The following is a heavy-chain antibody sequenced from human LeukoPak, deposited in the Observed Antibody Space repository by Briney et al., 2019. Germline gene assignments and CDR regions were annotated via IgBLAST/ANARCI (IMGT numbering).Heavy chain of an antibody. D-gene: IGHD3-22*01. Sequence: SETLSLTCTVSGGSISSYYWSWIRQPPGKGLEWIGYIYYSGSTNYNPSLKSRVTISVDTSKNQFSLKLSSVTAADTAVYYCARHGPYYYDSSGYSGYFDYWGQGTLVTVSS. CDR1: GGSISSYY. J-gene: IGHJ4*02. CDR3: ARHGPYYYDSSGYSGYFDY. V-gene: IGHV4-59*08. CDR2: IYYSGST.